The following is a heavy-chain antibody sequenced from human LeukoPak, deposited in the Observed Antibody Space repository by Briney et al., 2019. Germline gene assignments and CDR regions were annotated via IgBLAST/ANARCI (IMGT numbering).Heavy chain of an antibody. J-gene: IGHJ3*02. D-gene: IGHD3-3*01. V-gene: IGHV1-18*01. CDR3: ARLRSPPRYYDFWSGYRNDAFDI. CDR2: ISAYNGNT. Sequence: ASVKVSCKASGYTFTSYGISWVRQAPGQGLEWMGWISAYNGNTNYAQKLQGRVTMTTDTSTSTAYMELRSLRSDDTAVYYCARLRSPPRYYDFWSGYRNDAFDIWGQGTMVTVSS. CDR1: GYTFTSYG.